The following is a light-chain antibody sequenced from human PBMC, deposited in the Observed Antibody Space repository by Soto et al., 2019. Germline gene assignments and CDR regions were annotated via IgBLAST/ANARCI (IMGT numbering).Light chain of an antibody. J-gene: IGLJ2*01. CDR1: FIGTKN. V-gene: IGLV3-9*01. Sequence: SYELTQPPSVSVALGQSARITCGGDFIGTKNVHWYRQKPGQAPVLVIHRDTNRPSGIPERISGSNSGNTATLTISRARVGDEADYYCQVWDSSTGVVFGGGTKLTVL. CDR3: QVWDSSTGVV. CDR2: RDT.